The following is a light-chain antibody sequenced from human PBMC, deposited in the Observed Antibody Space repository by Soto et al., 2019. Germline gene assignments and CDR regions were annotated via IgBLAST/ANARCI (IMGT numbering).Light chain of an antibody. CDR3: QQRSNWPPT. CDR2: DAS. V-gene: IGKV3-11*01. J-gene: IGKJ5*01. CDR1: QSVNNY. Sequence: EIVLTQSPATLSLSPGERATLSCRASQSVNNYLAWYQQKPGRAPRLLIYDASNRATGIPARFSGSGFGTDFTLTVSSLEPEDFAVYYCQQRSNWPPTFGQGTRLEIK.